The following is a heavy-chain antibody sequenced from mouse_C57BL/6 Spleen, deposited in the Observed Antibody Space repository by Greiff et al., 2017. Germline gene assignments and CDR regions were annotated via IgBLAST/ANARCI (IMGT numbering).Heavy chain of an antibody. CDR3: ARSDYSNYLYAMDY. CDR2: IYPSDSET. D-gene: IGHD2-5*01. CDR1: GYTFTSYW. V-gene: IGHV1-61*01. Sequence: QVQLQQPGAELVRPGSSVKLSCKASGYTFTSYWMDWVKQRPGQGLEWIGNIYPSDSETHYNQKFKDKATLTVDKPSSTAYMQLSSLTSEDSAVYYCARSDYSNYLYAMDYWGQGTSVTVSS. J-gene: IGHJ4*01.